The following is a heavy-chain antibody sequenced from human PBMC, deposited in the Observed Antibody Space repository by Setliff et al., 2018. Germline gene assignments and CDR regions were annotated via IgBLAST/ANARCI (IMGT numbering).Heavy chain of an antibody. D-gene: IGHD3-10*01. CDR2: MYHSGST. CDR3: ARVDFTMIQGVLGL. Sequence: KPSETLSLTCAVSYYSISSGYYWGWIRQPPGKGLEWIGSMYHSGSTYYSPSLESRVTISVDMSKNHLSLKLSSVTAADTAVYYCARVDFTMIQGVLGLWGQGTLVTVSS. V-gene: IGHV4-38-2*01. CDR1: YYSISSGYY. J-gene: IGHJ1*01.